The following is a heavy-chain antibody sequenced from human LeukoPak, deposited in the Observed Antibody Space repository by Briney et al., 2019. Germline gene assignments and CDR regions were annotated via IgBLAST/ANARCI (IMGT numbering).Heavy chain of an antibody. CDR1: GYTFTSYG. CDR2: ISAYNGNT. Sequence: ASVKVSCKASGYTFTSYGISWVRQAPGQGLEWMGWISAYNGNTNYAPKVQGRVTMTTDTSTSTASMELRSLRSDDTAVYYCARDRYYDSSINPWGQGTLVTVSS. V-gene: IGHV1-18*01. CDR3: ARDRYYDSSINP. D-gene: IGHD3-22*01. J-gene: IGHJ5*02.